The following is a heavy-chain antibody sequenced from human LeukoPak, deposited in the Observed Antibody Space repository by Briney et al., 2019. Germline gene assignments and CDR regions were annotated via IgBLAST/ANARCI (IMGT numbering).Heavy chain of an antibody. J-gene: IGHJ5*02. CDR1: GYNFTGYW. CDR2: IYPGDSDN. D-gene: IGHD3-9*01. CDR3: ARSGGNYDILTGYYLPWFDP. Sequence: GASLKISCKGSGYNFTGYWIGGGRPVPGKGVEGMGIIYPGDSDNKDSPSFQGQVTISADKSISPAYLQWSSLKASDTAMYYCARSGGNYDILTGYYLPWFDPWGQGTLVTVSS. V-gene: IGHV5-51*01.